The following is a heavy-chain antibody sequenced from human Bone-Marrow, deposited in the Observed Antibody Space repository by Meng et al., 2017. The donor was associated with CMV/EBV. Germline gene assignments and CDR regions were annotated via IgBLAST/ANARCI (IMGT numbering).Heavy chain of an antibody. J-gene: IGHJ4*02. CDR1: GYSISSGYY. V-gene: IGHV4-38-2*02. D-gene: IGHD4-17*01. CDR2: INHSGST. Sequence: SETLSLTCTVSGYSISSGYYWSWIRQPPGKGLEWIGEINHSGSTNYNPSLKSRVTISVDTSKNQFSLKLSSVTAADTAVYYCARGDYGDDYWGQGTLVTVSS. CDR3: ARGDYGDDY.